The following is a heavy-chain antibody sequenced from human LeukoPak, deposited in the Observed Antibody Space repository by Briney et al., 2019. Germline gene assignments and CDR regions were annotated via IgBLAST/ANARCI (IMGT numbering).Heavy chain of an antibody. J-gene: IGHJ4*02. D-gene: IGHD6-19*01. CDR1: GGTISSYY. V-gene: IGHV4-59*08. Sequence: PETLSLTCTVSGGTISSYYWNWIRQPPGKGLEWIGYIHYSGSTKYNPSLKSRVTISVDTSKNQFSLKLSSVTAADTAVYYCARWYSSGWAFDYWGQGTLVTVSS. CDR2: IHYSGST. CDR3: ARWYSSGWAFDY.